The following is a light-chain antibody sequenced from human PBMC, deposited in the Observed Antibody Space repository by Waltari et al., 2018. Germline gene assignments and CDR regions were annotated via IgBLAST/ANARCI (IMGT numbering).Light chain of an antibody. CDR3: QQYKNWPPMYT. CDR1: QSVSSS. V-gene: IGKV3-15*01. Sequence: EIVMTQSPATLSVSPGERATLSCRASQSVSSSLAWYQQKPGRAPRLLIYGASTRATGIPARLSGSGSGTEFTLTINSLQSEDSAVYYCQQYKNWPPMYTFGQGTKLEIK. CDR2: GAS. J-gene: IGKJ2*01.